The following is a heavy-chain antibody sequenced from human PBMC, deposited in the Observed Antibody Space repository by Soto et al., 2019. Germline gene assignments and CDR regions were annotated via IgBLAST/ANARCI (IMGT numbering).Heavy chain of an antibody. Sequence: QVQLVQSGAEVKKPGSSVKVSCKASGGSLSNYGISWVRQAPGQGLEWMGGIIPVFGTANYAQKFQGRVTITADETTGIMXMDVTSLRSEDTAVYYCARGDATKIVVTTYYAMDVWGQGTTVTVSS. CDR2: IIPVFGTA. J-gene: IGHJ6*02. V-gene: IGHV1-69*12. D-gene: IGHD3-9*01. CDR3: ARGDATKIVVTTYYAMDV. CDR1: GGSLSNYG.